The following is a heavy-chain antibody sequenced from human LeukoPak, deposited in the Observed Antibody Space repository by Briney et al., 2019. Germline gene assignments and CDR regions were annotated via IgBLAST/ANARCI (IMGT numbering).Heavy chain of an antibody. Sequence: GASVKVSCKASEYTFTAYYMHWVRQAPGQGLEWMGGIIPIFGTANYAQKFQGRVTITADKSTSTAYMELSSLRSEDTAVYYCARASTGYSYGYRLEYYYYYMDVWGKGTTVTISS. J-gene: IGHJ6*03. CDR3: ARASTGYSYGYRLEYYYYYMDV. D-gene: IGHD5-18*01. V-gene: IGHV1-69*06. CDR2: IIPIFGTA. CDR1: EYTFTAYY.